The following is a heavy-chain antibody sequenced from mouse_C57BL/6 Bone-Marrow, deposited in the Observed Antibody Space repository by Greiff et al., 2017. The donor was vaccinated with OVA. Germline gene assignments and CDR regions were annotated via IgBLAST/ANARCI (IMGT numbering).Heavy chain of an antibody. J-gene: IGHJ2*01. V-gene: IGHV5-17*01. D-gene: IGHD2-3*01. Sequence: EVQVVESGGGLVKPGGSLKLSCAASGFTFSDYGMHWVRQAPEKGLEWVAYISSGSSTIYYADTVKGRFTISRDNAKNTLFLQMTSLRSEDTAMYYCARPHDGYLYYFDYWGQGTTLTVSS. CDR3: ARPHDGYLYYFDY. CDR1: GFTFSDYG. CDR2: ISSGSSTI.